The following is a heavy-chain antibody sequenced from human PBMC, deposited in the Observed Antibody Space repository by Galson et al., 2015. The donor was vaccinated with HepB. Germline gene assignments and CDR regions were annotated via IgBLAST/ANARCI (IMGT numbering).Heavy chain of an antibody. CDR2: IWYDGSNK. CDR1: GFTFSSYG. CDR3: ARASRVTEYDFWSGYYVPFDY. Sequence: LRLSCAASGFTFSSYGMHWVRQAPGKGLEWVAVIWYDGSNKYYADSVKGRFTISRDNSKNTLYLQMNSLRAEDTAVYYCARASRVTEYDFWSGYYVPFDYWGQGTLVTVSS. D-gene: IGHD3-3*01. V-gene: IGHV3-33*01. J-gene: IGHJ4*02.